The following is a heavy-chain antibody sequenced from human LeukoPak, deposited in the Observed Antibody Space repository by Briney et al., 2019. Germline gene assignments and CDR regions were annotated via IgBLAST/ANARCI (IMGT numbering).Heavy chain of an antibody. V-gene: IGHV3-23*01. D-gene: IGHD4/OR15-4a*01. CDR3: ATSLHDYENSWSEFRGFDI. Sequence: PGGPLTLSCAASGFTFRKHAMICVRQSPGKGLEWVSSIFTCGHHTYNADSVKGQFTISRDNSGNTLSLQMNSLRAEDTATYYCATSLHDYENSWSEFRGFDIWGRGTVVTVSS. CDR1: GFTFRKHA. J-gene: IGHJ3*02. CDR2: IFTCGHHT.